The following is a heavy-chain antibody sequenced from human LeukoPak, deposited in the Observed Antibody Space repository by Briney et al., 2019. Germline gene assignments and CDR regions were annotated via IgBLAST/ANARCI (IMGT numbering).Heavy chain of an antibody. Sequence: SETLSLTCTVSGGSINNYYWSWVRQPPGKGLEWIGYIYHSGSSNYNPSLKSRVTMSVDTSKNQFSLKLSSVTAADTAVYYCARRYGWPGELDYWGQGTLVTVSS. J-gene: IGHJ4*02. V-gene: IGHV4-59*08. CDR3: ARRYGWPGELDY. CDR2: IYHSGSS. CDR1: GGSINNYY. D-gene: IGHD6-19*01.